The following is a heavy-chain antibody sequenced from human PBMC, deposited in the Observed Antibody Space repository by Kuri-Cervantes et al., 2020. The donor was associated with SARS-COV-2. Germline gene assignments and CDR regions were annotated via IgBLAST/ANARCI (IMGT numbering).Heavy chain of an antibody. CDR1: GFTFSGYD. V-gene: IGHV3-30*02. CDR2: IRYDGSDK. J-gene: IGHJ4*02. D-gene: IGHD7-27*01. Sequence: GEPLKISCVPSGFTFSGYDMHWARQAPGKGLEWVAFIRYDGSDKYYADSVKGRFTISRDSSKNTLYLQMNSLRAEDTAVYYCAKGSASWASYIDNWGQGTLVTVSS. CDR3: AKGSASWASYIDN.